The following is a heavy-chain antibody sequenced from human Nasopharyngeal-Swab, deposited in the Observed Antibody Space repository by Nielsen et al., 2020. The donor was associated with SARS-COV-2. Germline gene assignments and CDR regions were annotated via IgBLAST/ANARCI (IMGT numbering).Heavy chain of an antibody. CDR1: GFMFSSSA. CDR3: AKNRWGSSGWFEIDY. Sequence: GESLKISCAASGFMFSSSAMSWVRQAPGKGLEWISAISTGGGNTHYADSVKGRFTISRDNPKNTLYLQMNSLRAEDTAVYYCAKNRWGSSGWFEIDYWGQGTLVTVSS. V-gene: IGHV3-23*01. J-gene: IGHJ4*02. D-gene: IGHD6-19*01. CDR2: ISTGGGNT.